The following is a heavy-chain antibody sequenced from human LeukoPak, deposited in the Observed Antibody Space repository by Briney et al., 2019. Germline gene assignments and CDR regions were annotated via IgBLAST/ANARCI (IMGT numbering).Heavy chain of an antibody. J-gene: IGHJ4*02. CDR1: GYRFTSYW. CDR2: IYPGDSDT. CDR3: ARSRPADY. V-gene: IGHV5-51*01. Sequence: GASLKISSKGSGYRFTSYWIGWVRQMPGKGLEWMGIIYPGDSDTRYSPSFQGQVTTSADKSINTAYLQWSSLKASDTAMYYCARSRPADYWGQGTLVTVSS. D-gene: IGHD2-2*01.